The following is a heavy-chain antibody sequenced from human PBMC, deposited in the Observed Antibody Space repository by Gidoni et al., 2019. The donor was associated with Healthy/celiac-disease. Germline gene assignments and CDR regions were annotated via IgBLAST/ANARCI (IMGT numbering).Heavy chain of an antibody. CDR3: ARVGGDYGGNSEADY. D-gene: IGHD4-17*01. J-gene: IGHJ4*02. Sequence: QVQLQESGPGLVKPSQTLSLTCTVPGGSIRSGGYYWSWIRQHPGKGLEWIGYIYYSGSTYYNPSLKSRVTIAVDTSKNQFSLKLSSVTAADTAVYYCARVGGDYGGNSEADYWGQGTLVTVSS. CDR1: GGSIRSGGYY. V-gene: IGHV4-31*03. CDR2: IYYSGST.